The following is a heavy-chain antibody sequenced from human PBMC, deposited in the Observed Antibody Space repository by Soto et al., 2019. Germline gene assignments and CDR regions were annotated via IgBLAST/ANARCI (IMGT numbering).Heavy chain of an antibody. Sequence: PGGSLRLSCTASGFTFSTYPMHWVRQAPGKGLEYVSAISTDGSSTYYANSVKGRFTISRDNSKNTLYLQMGSLRADDMAMYYCARGIGSSRAWDYFDYWGQGTLVTVSS. D-gene: IGHD6-13*01. V-gene: IGHV3-64*01. J-gene: IGHJ4*02. CDR3: ARGIGSSRAWDYFDY. CDR2: ISTDGSST. CDR1: GFTFSTYP.